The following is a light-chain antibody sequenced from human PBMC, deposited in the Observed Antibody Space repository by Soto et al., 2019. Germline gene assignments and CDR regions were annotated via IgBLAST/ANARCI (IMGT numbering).Light chain of an antibody. J-gene: IGKJ2*01. Sequence: EIVMTQSPATLSVSPGERATLSCRASQSINSNLAWYQRKPGQAPRLVMYGASVRAAGIPARFSGSGSGTEFTLTISSLQSEDFAVYYCQQYNTWYTFGQGTKLEIK. CDR2: GAS. V-gene: IGKV3-15*01. CDR1: QSINSN. CDR3: QQYNTWYT.